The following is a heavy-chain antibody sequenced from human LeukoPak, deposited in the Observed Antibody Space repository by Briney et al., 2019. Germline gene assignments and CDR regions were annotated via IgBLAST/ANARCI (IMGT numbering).Heavy chain of an antibody. CDR1: GGSFSGYY. CDR3: ARGSRASSFFNY. Sequence: SETLSLTCAVYGGSFSGYYWSWIRQPPGKGLEWIGEINHSGSTNYNPSLKSRVTISVDTPKNQFSLKLSSVTAADTAVYYCARGSRASSFFNYWGQGTLVTVSS. J-gene: IGHJ4*02. V-gene: IGHV4-34*01. D-gene: IGHD6-6*01. CDR2: INHSGST.